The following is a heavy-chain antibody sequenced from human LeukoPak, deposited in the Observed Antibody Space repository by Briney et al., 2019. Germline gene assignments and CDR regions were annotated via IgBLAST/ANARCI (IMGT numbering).Heavy chain of an antibody. Sequence: SETLSLTCAVYGGSFSGYYWSWIRQPPGKGLEWIGRIYTSGSTNYNPSLKSRVTMSVDTSKNQFSLKLSSVTAADTAVYYCARDRRNDYGDYVRGNWFDPWGQGTLVTVSS. CDR1: GGSFSGYY. V-gene: IGHV4-59*10. CDR3: ARDRRNDYGDYVRGNWFDP. D-gene: IGHD4-17*01. J-gene: IGHJ5*02. CDR2: IYTSGST.